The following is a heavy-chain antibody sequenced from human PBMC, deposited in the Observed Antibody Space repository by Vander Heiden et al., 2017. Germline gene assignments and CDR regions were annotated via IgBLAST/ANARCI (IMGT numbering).Heavy chain of an antibody. CDR1: VGTFSIYP. CDR3: ARSAGSSGYEYYYYGMDV. CDR2: IIPIVGVI. Sequence: QVQLVQSGAEVKKPGSSAKVSCKASVGTFSIYPINWVRQAPGQGLEWMGGIIPIVGVINYAQKFQGRVTITADKSTNIAYMELSSLRSEDTAVYSCARSAGSSGYEYYYYGMDVWGQGTTVTVSS. V-gene: IGHV1-69*10. J-gene: IGHJ6*02. D-gene: IGHD3-22*01.